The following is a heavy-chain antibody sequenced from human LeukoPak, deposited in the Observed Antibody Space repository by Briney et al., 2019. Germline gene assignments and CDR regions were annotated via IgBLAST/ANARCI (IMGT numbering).Heavy chain of an antibody. J-gene: IGHJ4*02. CDR3: AREQDYGDYRTADY. V-gene: IGHV3-33*01. Sequence: GGSLRLSCAAPGFILNKYDMHWVRQAPGKGLEWVAVIRHDGDNRNYGDSVRGRFTISRDNSRNTVDLQMNSLRVDDTAVYYCAREQDYGDYRTADYWGQGTLATVSS. CDR1: GFILNKYD. D-gene: IGHD4-17*01. CDR2: IRHDGDNR.